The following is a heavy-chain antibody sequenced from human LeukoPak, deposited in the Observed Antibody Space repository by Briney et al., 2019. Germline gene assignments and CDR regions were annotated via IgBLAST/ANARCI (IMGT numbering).Heavy chain of an antibody. CDR2: IYSDGSP. Sequence: GGSLRLSCAASRFTVNSNYMTWVRQAPGKGLEWVSVIYSDGSPFYADSVKGRFAISRDNSKNTLYLQMDSLRPEDTAVYYCTNLPTHWGQGTLVTVSS. J-gene: IGHJ4*02. CDR1: RFTVNSNY. CDR3: TNLPTH. V-gene: IGHV3-66*02.